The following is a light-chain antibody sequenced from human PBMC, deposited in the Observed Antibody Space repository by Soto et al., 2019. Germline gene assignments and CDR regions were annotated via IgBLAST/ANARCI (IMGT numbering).Light chain of an antibody. CDR2: GAS. V-gene: IGKV3-15*01. CDR1: QDVSSN. J-gene: IGKJ4*01. CDR3: QQYIRWPLT. Sequence: EMVVTQSPATLSASPGERATLSCRASQDVSSNLAWYQQKPGQAPSLLIYGASARATGTPARFSGSGSGTEFTLTISSLRSEDYAVYFCQQYIRWPLTFGGGTKVDIK.